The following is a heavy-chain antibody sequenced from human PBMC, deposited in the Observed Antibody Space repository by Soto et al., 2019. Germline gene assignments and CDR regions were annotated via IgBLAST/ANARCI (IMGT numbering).Heavy chain of an antibody. V-gene: IGHV4-4*07. D-gene: IGHD3-3*01. Sequence: PSDTLSLTCTVSGGSISSYYWSWIRPPAGKGLEWIGRIYTSGSTNYNPSLKSRVTMSVDTSKNQFSLKLSSVTAADTAVYYCARGIDFWSGYADNWFDPWGQGTRVTVYS. CDR3: ARGIDFWSGYADNWFDP. CDR1: GGSISSYY. J-gene: IGHJ5*02. CDR2: IYTSGST.